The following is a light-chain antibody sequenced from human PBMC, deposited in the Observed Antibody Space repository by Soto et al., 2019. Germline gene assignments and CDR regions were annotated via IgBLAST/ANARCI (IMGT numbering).Light chain of an antibody. Sequence: EIVLTQSPATLSLSPGERATLSCRASQSVSSTLAWYQQKPGQAPRLLIYGASNRATGIPARFSGSGSGTDFTLTISSLQSEDFAVYYCQQYNNWPLLAFGGGTKVDIK. J-gene: IGKJ4*01. CDR2: GAS. CDR1: QSVSST. V-gene: IGKV3D-15*01. CDR3: QQYNNWPLLA.